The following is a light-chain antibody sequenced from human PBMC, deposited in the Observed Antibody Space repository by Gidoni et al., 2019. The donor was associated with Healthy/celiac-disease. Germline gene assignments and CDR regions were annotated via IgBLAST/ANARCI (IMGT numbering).Light chain of an antibody. Sequence: QSVLTQLPSASETPGQRVTIACSGSSSNIGSNYVYWYQPLPGTAPKLLIYSHNHRPSGVPARFSGSKSGTSASLAISGLRSDDEADYYCAAWDDSLSGWVFGGGTKLTVL. CDR2: SHN. CDR1: SSNIGSNY. CDR3: AAWDDSLSGWV. J-gene: IGLJ3*02. V-gene: IGLV1-47*02.